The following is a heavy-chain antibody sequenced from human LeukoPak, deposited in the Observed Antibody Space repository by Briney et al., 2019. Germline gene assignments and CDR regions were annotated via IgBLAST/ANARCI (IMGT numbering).Heavy chain of an antibody. D-gene: IGHD5-18*01. CDR1: GYTFTSYG. Sequence: ASVKVSCKASGYTFTSYGISWVRQAPGQGLEWMGWISAYNGNTNYAQKLQGRVTMTTDTSTSTAYIELRSLRADDTAVYYCAKVGGNGCSRYSCSIRIQLWFRHFDYWGQGTLVTVSS. V-gene: IGHV1-18*01. CDR3: AKVGGNGCSRYSCSIRIQLWFRHFDY. CDR2: ISAYNGNT. J-gene: IGHJ4*02.